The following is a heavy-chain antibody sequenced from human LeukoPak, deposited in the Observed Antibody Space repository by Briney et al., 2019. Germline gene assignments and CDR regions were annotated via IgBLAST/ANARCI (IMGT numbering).Heavy chain of an antibody. D-gene: IGHD6-13*01. J-gene: IGHJ4*01. V-gene: IGHV3-49*03. CDR1: GFPFGDYH. Sequence: GESLKISCTVSGFPFGDYHMTWFRQAPGKGLEWVGGIRSKAYGETTQYASSVKGRFSISRDDSKSIAYLQMNSLRTEDTAVYYCARDGTAPGLYFDLWGQGTLVTVSS. CDR3: ARDGTAPGLYFDL. CDR2: IRSKAYGETT.